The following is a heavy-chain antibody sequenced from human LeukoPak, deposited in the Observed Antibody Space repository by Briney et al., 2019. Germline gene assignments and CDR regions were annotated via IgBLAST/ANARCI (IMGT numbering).Heavy chain of an antibody. Sequence: GGSLRLSSAASGFTFSSYAMSWVRQASGKGLEWISAISGSGGSTYYADSVKGRFTISRDNSKDTLYLQMNSLRGEHTAVYYCAKDQLVVVVPAAIAFDYWGQGTLVTVSS. V-gene: IGHV3-23*01. CDR1: GFTFSSYA. CDR2: ISGSGGST. CDR3: AKDQLVVVVPAAIAFDY. D-gene: IGHD2-2*01. J-gene: IGHJ4*02.